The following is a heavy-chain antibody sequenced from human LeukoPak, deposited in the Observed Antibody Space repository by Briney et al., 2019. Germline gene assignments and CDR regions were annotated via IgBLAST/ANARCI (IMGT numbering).Heavy chain of an antibody. J-gene: IGHJ4*02. CDR2: IYYSGST. CDR3: ARHVPGVAAAGTPSFDY. Sequence: PSETLSLTCTVSGGSISSYYWSWIRQPPGKGLEWIGYIYYSGSTNYNPSLKSRVTISVDTSKNQFSLKLSSVTAADTAVYYCARHVPGVAAAGTPSFDYWGQGTLVTVSS. CDR1: GGSISSYY. D-gene: IGHD6-13*01. V-gene: IGHV4-59*08.